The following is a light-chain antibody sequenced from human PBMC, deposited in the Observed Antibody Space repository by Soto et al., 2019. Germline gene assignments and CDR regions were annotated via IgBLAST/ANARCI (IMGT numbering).Light chain of an antibody. CDR3: AAWDDSLNGYV. CDR1: TSNIGSNT. Sequence: SVLTQPPSASGTPGRRVTISCSGSTSNIGSNTVNWYQQLPGTAPKLLIYSNNQRPSGVPDRFSGSKSGNLASLAISGLQSEDEADYSCAAWDDSLNGYVFGTGTKLTVL. J-gene: IGLJ1*01. V-gene: IGLV1-44*01. CDR2: SNN.